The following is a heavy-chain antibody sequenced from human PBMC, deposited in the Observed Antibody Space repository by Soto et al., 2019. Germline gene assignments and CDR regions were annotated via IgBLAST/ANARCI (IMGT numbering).Heavy chain of an antibody. CDR2: IYFSGST. D-gene: IGHD5-12*01. CDR3: VRDRGRDGYNYEFAH. V-gene: IGHV4-31*03. Sequence: SETLSLTCIVSGGSISSGYYYWHWIRQHPGKGLEWIGYIYFSGSTYYNPSLKSRVTISVDTSKNQFSLKLSSVTAADTAVYYCVRDRGRDGYNYEFAHWGQGTLVTVSS. CDR1: GGSISSGYYY. J-gene: IGHJ4*02.